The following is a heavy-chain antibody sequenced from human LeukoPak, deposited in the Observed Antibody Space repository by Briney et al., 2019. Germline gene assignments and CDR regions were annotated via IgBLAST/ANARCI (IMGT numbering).Heavy chain of an antibody. CDR3: ASQLGHCSRATYPFDY. Sequence: GESLKISCKGSGYSFTSNWIGWVRQMPGKGLEWMGIIYPGDSDTRYSPSFQGQVTISADKSISTAYLLWRSLKASDTAMYYCASQLGHCSRATYPFDYWGQGTLVTVSS. CDR1: GYSFTSNW. J-gene: IGHJ4*02. CDR2: IYPGDSDT. D-gene: IGHD2-2*01. V-gene: IGHV5-51*01.